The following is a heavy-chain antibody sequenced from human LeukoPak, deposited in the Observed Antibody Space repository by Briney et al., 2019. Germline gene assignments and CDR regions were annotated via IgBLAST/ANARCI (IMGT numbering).Heavy chain of an antibody. D-gene: IGHD3-9*01. J-gene: IGHJ4*02. Sequence: GGSLRLSCAASGFTFSSYAMSWVRQPPGKGLEWVSDISGSGSSSYYADSVEGRFTISRDNAKNSLYLQMNSLRAEDTAVYYCARDRSYDILTGYTLIDYWGQGTLVTVSS. CDR1: GFTFSSYA. CDR3: ARDRSYDILTGYTLIDY. V-gene: IGHV3-23*01. CDR2: ISGSGSSS.